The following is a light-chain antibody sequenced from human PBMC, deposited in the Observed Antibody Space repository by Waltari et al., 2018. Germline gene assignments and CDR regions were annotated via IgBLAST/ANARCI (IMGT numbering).Light chain of an antibody. J-gene: IGLJ3*02. Sequence: QSALTQPASVSGSPGQSITIPCTGTNSDVGSYNLVSLYQQHPGKAPKLMIYEVTKRPSGVSNRFSGSTSGNTASLTISGLQAEDEADYYCCSYAGLWVFGGGTKLTVL. CDR1: NSDVGSYNL. V-gene: IGLV2-23*02. CDR3: CSYAGLWV. CDR2: EVT.